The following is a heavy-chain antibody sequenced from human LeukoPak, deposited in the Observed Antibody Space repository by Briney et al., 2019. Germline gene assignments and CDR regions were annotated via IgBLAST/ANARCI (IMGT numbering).Heavy chain of an antibody. Sequence: GGSLRLSCAASGFTFSGSAMHWVRQASGKGLEWVGRIRSKASSYATAYAASVKGRFTISRDDSKNTAYLQMNSLKTEDTAVYYCTRHQYDSSGSHAYWGQGTLVTVSS. CDR3: TRHQYDSSGSHAY. J-gene: IGHJ4*02. D-gene: IGHD3-22*01. CDR2: IRSKASSYAT. CDR1: GFTFSGSA. V-gene: IGHV3-73*01.